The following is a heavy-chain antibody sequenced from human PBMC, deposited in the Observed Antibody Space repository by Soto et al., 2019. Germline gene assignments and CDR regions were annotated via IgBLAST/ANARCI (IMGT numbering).Heavy chain of an antibody. Sequence: GASVKVSCKASGGTFSSYAISWVRQAPGQGLEWMGGIIPIFGTANYAQKFQGRVTITADESTSTADMELSSLRSEDTAVYYCARTSKLRLSDYYYGMDVWGQGTTVTVSS. CDR1: GGTFSSYA. D-gene: IGHD4-17*01. J-gene: IGHJ6*02. CDR3: ARTSKLRLSDYYYGMDV. V-gene: IGHV1-69*13. CDR2: IIPIFGTA.